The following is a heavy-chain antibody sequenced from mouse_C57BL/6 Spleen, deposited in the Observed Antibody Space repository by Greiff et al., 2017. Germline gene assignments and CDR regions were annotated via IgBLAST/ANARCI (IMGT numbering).Heavy chain of an antibody. J-gene: IGHJ2*01. V-gene: IGHV5-17*01. CDR3: ARGGLLRRYFDY. D-gene: IGHD1-1*01. CDR1: GFTFSDYG. Sequence: EVQLVESGGGLVKPGGSLKLSCAASGFTFSDYGMHWVRQAPEKGLEWVAYISSGSSTIYYADTVKGRFTISRDNAKNTLFLQMTSLRSEDTAMYYCARGGLLRRYFDYWGQGTTLTVSS. CDR2: ISSGSSTI.